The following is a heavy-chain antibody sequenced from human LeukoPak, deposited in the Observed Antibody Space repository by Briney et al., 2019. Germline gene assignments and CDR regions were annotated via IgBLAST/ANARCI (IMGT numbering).Heavy chain of an antibody. CDR1: GFTFSSYE. CDR2: ISSSGSTI. D-gene: IGHD5-18*01. V-gene: IGHV3-48*03. J-gene: IGHJ5*02. Sequence: GGSLRLSCAVPGFTFSSYEMNWVRQAPGKGLEWVSYISSSGSTIYYADSVKGRFTISRDNAKNSLYLQMNSLRADDTAVYYCAREKYRWFDPWGQGTLVTVSS. CDR3: AREKYRWFDP.